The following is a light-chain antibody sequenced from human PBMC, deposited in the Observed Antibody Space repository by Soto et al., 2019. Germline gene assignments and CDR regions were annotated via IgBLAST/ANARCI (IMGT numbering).Light chain of an antibody. CDR2: GAS. CDR3: QQSYTTPFT. J-gene: IGKJ3*01. V-gene: IGKV1-39*01. Sequence: DIQMTQSPSSLSASVGDRVTITCRASQSISRNLNWCQQKPGKAPKVLIYGASSLQSGVPSRFSASASGTVFTLTISSLQPEDFATYYCQQSYTTPFTFGPGTKVDIK. CDR1: QSISRN.